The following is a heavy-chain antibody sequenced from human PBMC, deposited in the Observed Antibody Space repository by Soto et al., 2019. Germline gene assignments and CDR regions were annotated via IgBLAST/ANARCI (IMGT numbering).Heavy chain of an antibody. V-gene: IGHV2-5*02. D-gene: IGHD3-22*01. Sequence: QITLKESGPTLVKPTQTLTLTCTFSGFSLSTSGVGVGWIRQPRGKALEWLALIYWDDDKRYSPSLKSRLTIPKDTSKNQVVLTMTNMDPVDTATYYCAHRGHDSSGYYSNWFDPWGQGTLVTVSS. CDR3: AHRGHDSSGYYSNWFDP. J-gene: IGHJ5*02. CDR2: IYWDDDK. CDR1: GFSLSTSGVG.